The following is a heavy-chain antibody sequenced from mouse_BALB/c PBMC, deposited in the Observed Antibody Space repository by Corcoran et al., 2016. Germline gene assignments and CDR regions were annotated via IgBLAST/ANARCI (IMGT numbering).Heavy chain of an antibody. CDR3: ARYGNSWFAY. V-gene: IGHV14-3*02. D-gene: IGHD2-1*01. CDR1: GFYIKDTY. CDR2: IDPANGNT. Sequence: EVQLQQSGAELVKPGASVKMSCTASGFYIKDTYMHWVKQRPEQGLEWIGRIDPANGNTKYDPKFQGKATITADTSSNTAYLQLSSLTSEDTAVYYCARYGNSWFAYWGQGTLVTVSA. J-gene: IGHJ3*01.